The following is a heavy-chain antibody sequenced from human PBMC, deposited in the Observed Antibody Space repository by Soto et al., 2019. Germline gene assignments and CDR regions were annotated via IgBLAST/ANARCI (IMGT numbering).Heavy chain of an antibody. CDR2: ISRDGGTK. J-gene: IGHJ4*02. V-gene: IGHV3-30*03. CDR3: TGEVASVY. D-gene: IGHD2-8*02. Sequence: QVQLVESGGGVVQPGRSLRLSCAASGFTVSSYGMHWVRQAPGKGLEWVAVISRDGGTKYYADSVKGRFTISRDKSRNTLFLEMNSLRGDDMAVYYCTGEVASVYWGQGTLVTVSS. CDR1: GFTVSSYG.